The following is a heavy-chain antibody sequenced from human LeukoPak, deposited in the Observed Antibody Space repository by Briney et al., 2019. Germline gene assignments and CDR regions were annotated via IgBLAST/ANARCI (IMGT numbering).Heavy chain of an antibody. Sequence: SETLSLTCTVSGGSISRYYWGWLRQPPGKGREWIGSIYYSGSTYYNPSLKSRVTISVDTSKNQFSLKLSSVTATDTAVYYCARAKDDYGDNWLDPWRQGTLVSVSS. V-gene: IGHV4-39*07. J-gene: IGHJ5*02. CDR2: IYYSGST. CDR1: GGSISRYY. D-gene: IGHD4-17*01. CDR3: ARAKDDYGDNWLDP.